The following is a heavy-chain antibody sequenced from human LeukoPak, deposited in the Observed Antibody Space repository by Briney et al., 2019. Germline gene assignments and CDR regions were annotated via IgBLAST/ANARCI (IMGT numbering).Heavy chain of an antibody. CDR1: GFTFSRNY. CDR2: IYCGGST. CDR3: AAHSSGYLGWFDP. V-gene: IGHV3-66*01. J-gene: IGHJ5*02. D-gene: IGHD3-22*01. Sequence: GGSLRLSCVASGFTFSRNYMSWVRQAPGKGLEWVSHIYCGGSTYYAEFVKGRFTISRDNSKNTLYVQMNSQRAEDTAVYYCAAHSSGYLGWFDPWGQGTLVTVSS.